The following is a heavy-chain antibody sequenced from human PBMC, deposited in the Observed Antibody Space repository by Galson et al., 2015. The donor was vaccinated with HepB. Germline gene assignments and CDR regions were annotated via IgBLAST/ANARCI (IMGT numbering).Heavy chain of an antibody. V-gene: IGHV1-69*05. D-gene: IGHD5-18*01. CDR2: ITPIFGTA. CDR1: GGTFSTYA. J-gene: IGHJ4*02. CDR3: ARDYRRGYSFCY. Sequence: SVKVSCKASGGTFSTYAISWVRQAPGQGLEWMRGITPIFGTASYAQKFQGRVTMTRDTSTSTVYMELSSLRSEDTAVYYCARDYRRGYSFCYWGQGTLVTVSS.